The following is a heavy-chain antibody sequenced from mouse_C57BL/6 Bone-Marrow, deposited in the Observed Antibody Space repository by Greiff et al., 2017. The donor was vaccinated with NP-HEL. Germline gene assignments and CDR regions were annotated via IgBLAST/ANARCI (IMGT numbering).Heavy chain of an antibody. CDR2: ISDGGSYT. J-gene: IGHJ4*01. Sequence: EVKLVESGGGLVKPGGSLKLSCAASGFTFSSYAMSWVRQTPEKRLEWVATISDGGSYTYYPDNVKGRFTISRDNAKNNLYLQMSHLKSEDTAMYYCARGLITTVGYAMDYWGQGTSVTVSS. D-gene: IGHD1-1*01. V-gene: IGHV5-4*03. CDR3: ARGLITTVGYAMDY. CDR1: GFTFSSYA.